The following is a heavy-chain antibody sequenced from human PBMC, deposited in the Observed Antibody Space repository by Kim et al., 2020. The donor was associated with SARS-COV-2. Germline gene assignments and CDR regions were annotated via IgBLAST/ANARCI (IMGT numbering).Heavy chain of an antibody. V-gene: IGHV4-59*08. J-gene: IGHJ4*02. Sequence: YTPSLKSRVTISVETSKNQFSLKLSSVTAADTAVYYCARHGVDGDADFDYWGQGTLVTVSS. CDR3: ARHGVDGDADFDY. D-gene: IGHD4-17*01.